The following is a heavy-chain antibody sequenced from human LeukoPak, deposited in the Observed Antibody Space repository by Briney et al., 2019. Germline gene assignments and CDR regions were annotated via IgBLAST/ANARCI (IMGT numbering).Heavy chain of an antibody. J-gene: IGHJ4*02. CDR2: VSSSGNTQ. V-gene: IGHV3-11*01. CDR1: GITFSDYY. CDR3: AKENTYSYYFDY. Sequence: GGSLRLSCTVSGITFSDYYMNWIRQAPGKALEYIAYVSSSGNTQFYADSVRGRFKISRDNAKNTLYLQMNSLRAEDTAVYYCAKENTYSYYFDYWGQGTLVTVSS. D-gene: IGHD5-18*01.